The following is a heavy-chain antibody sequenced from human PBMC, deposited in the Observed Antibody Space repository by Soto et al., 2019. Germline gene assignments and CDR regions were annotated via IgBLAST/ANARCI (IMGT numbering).Heavy chain of an antibody. J-gene: IGHJ4*02. CDR3: AGGIREGQGFDY. CDR1: GDTFASYG. D-gene: IGHD2-21*01. CDR2: ISVNSGNT. Sequence: QVQLVQSGAEVKKPGASVKVSCKASGDTFASYGISWVRQAPGQGLEWMGWISVNSGNTNYAQNFQGRVTMTTDTSTTTVFMELRSLRSVDTAVYYCAGGIREGQGFDYWGQGTLVTVSS. V-gene: IGHV1-18*01.